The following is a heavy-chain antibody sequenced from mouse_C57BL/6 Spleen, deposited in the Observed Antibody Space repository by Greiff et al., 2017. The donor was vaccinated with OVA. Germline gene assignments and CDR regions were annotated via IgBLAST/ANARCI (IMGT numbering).Heavy chain of an antibody. CDR1: GFTFSDYG. CDR2: ISSGSSTI. D-gene: IGHD2-5*01. Sequence: EVQLVESGGGLVKPGGSLKLSCAASGFTFSDYGMHWVRQAPEKGLEWVAYISSGSSTIYYADTVKGRFTISRDNAKNTLFLQMTSLRSEDTAMYYCARAYYSTLYYFDYWGQGTTLTVSS. J-gene: IGHJ2*01. V-gene: IGHV5-17*01. CDR3: ARAYYSTLYYFDY.